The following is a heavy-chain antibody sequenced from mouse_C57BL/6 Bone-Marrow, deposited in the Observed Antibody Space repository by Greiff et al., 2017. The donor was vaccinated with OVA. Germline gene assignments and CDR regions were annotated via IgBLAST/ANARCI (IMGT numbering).Heavy chain of an antibody. CDR2: ISSGSSTI. J-gene: IGHJ4*01. CDR1: GFTFSDYG. Sequence: EVQLVESGGGLVKPGGSLKLSCAASGFTFSDYGMHWVRQAPEQGLEWVAYISSGSSTIYYADTVKGRFTISRDNAKNTLFLQMTSLRSEDTAMYYCARGGAMDYWGQGTSVTVSS. CDR3: ARGGAMDY. V-gene: IGHV5-17*01.